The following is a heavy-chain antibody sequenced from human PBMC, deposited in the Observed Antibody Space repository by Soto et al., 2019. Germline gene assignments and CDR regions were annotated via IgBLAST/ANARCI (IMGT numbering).Heavy chain of an antibody. CDR3: PSASDGYNSNFDY. D-gene: IGHD5-12*01. Sequence: ASVKVCCKASGGTFSSYAISWVRQAPGQGLEWMGGIIPIFGTANYAQKFQGRVTIPADESTSTAYMELSSLRSEDTAVYYCPSASDGYNSNFDYWGQRPLVTVSS. CDR2: IIPIFGTA. CDR1: GGTFSSYA. J-gene: IGHJ4*02. V-gene: IGHV1-69*13.